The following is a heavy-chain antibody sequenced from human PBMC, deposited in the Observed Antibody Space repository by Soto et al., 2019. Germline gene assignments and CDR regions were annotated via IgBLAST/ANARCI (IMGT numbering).Heavy chain of an antibody. D-gene: IGHD3-3*01. CDR1: GGSISSSSYY. CDR2: IYYSGST. V-gene: IGHV4-39*01. CDR3: AGGYYDFWSGYYTAGLGAFDI. Sequence: SETLSLTCTVSGGSISSSSYYWGWIRQPPGKGLEWIGSIYYSGSTYYNPSLKSRVTISVDTSKNQFSLKLSSVTAADTAVYYCAGGYYDFWSGYYTAGLGAFDIWGQGTMVTVSS. J-gene: IGHJ3*02.